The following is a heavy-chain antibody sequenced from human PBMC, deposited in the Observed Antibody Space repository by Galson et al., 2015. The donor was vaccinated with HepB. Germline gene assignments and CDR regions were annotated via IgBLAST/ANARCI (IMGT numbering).Heavy chain of an antibody. CDR1: GFTFYDYA. V-gene: IGHV3-9*01. Sequence: SLRLSCAASGFTFYDYAMHWVRQVPGKGPEWVAGISRNGGTITYADSVKGRFTISRDNAKNSLYLQMSSLRVEDTAFYFCAKAPRGSYYVTYFDLWGRGTLVTVSS. CDR3: AKAPRGSYYVTYFDL. J-gene: IGHJ4*02. CDR2: ISRNGGTI. D-gene: IGHD3-10*01.